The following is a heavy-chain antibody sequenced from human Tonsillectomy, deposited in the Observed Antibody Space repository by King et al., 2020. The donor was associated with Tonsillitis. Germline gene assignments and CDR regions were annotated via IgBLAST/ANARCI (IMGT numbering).Heavy chain of an antibody. CDR1: GFTFSNYA. Sequence: VQLVESGGGSVQPGGSLRLSCAASGFTFSNYAMNWVRQAPGKGLEWVSGVSGSGGSTYYADPVKGRFTVSIDNSKKTLLLQMNSPRAEDTAVYYCAKDLMTTVTSLNSAAIDHWGQGTLVTVSS. CDR3: AKDLMTTVTSLNSAAIDH. CDR2: VSGSGGST. D-gene: IGHD4-11*01. J-gene: IGHJ4*02. V-gene: IGHV3-23*04.